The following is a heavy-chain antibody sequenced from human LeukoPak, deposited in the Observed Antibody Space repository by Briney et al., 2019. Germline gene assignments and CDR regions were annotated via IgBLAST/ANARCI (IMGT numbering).Heavy chain of an antibody. Sequence: SETLSLTCTVSGGSISGYYWSWIRQPPGKGLEWIGYIYYSGSTNYNPSLKSRVTISVDTSKNQFSLKLTSVTAADTAVYYCARDLQGIEDAFDIWGQGTMVTVSS. CDR2: IYYSGST. D-gene: IGHD2-15*01. V-gene: IGHV4-59*01. J-gene: IGHJ3*02. CDR1: GGSISGYY. CDR3: ARDLQGIEDAFDI.